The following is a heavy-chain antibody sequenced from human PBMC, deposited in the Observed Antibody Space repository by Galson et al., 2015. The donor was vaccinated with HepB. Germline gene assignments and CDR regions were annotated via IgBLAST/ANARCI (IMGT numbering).Heavy chain of an antibody. CDR1: GFTFYVYT. Sequence: SLRLSCADSGFTFYVYTMNWVRQAPGKGLEWVSAVRGNGTDTFYADSVRGRFTISRDDSKNTVTLQLNNLRVEDTAIYYCAKDSGFGGEDYWGQGILVTVSS. CDR2: VRGNGTDT. CDR3: AKDSGFGGEDY. D-gene: IGHD3-16*01. V-gene: IGHV3-23*01. J-gene: IGHJ4*02.